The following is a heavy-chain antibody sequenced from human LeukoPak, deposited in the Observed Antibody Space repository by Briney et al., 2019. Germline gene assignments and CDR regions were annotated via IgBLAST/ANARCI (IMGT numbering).Heavy chain of an antibody. Sequence: GGSLRLSCAASGFTFSSYSMNWVRQAPGKGLEWVSYISSSSSTIYYADSVKGRFTISRDNAKNSLYLQMNSLRAEDTAVYYCARRNGSYYYGMDVWGQGTTVTVSS. V-gene: IGHV3-48*01. CDR2: ISSSSSTI. CDR3: ARRNGSYYYGMDV. J-gene: IGHJ6*02. D-gene: IGHD2-8*01. CDR1: GFTFSSYS.